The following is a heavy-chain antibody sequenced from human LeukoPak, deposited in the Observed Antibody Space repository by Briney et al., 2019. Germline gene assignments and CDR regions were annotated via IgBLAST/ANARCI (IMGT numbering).Heavy chain of an antibody. CDR2: IKHDGSEK. D-gene: IGHD3-10*01. CDR3: AKPSQVTMVRGAYFDY. CDR1: GGSVSSSDW. J-gene: IGHJ4*02. Sequence: GTLSLTCGVSGGSVSSSDWWSWVRQPPGKGLEWVANIKHDGSEKYYADSVKGRFTISRDNSKNTLYLQTNSLRAEDTAVYYCAKPSQVTMVRGAYFDYWGQGTLVTVSS. V-gene: IGHV3-7*01.